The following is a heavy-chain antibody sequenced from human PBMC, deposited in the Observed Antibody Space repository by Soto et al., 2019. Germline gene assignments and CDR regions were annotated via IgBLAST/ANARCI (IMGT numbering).Heavy chain of an antibody. D-gene: IGHD6-19*01. CDR1: GGSISSSNW. J-gene: IGHJ4*01. V-gene: IGHV4-4*02. CDR2: IYHSGST. Sequence: SETLSLTSAVSGGSISSSNWWSWVRQPPGKGLEWIGEIYHSGSTNNNPSLKSRVTVSADTSKDQLSLKLTSVTAADTAVYYCARHDGFSSGWFFDYWGHGTLVTVSP. CDR3: ARHDGFSSGWFFDY.